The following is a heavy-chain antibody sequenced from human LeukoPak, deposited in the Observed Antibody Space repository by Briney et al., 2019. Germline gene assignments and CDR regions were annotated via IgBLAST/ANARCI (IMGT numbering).Heavy chain of an antibody. CDR2: IYSGGGT. D-gene: IGHD4-17*01. CDR1: GFTVRTSY. V-gene: IGHV3-53*01. Sequence: GGSLRLACAASGFTVRTSYMNWVRQAPGKGLEWVSVIYSGGGTYYADSVKGRFTISRDNSKNTPYLQMNSLRAEDTAVYYCARERDGDYDYWGQGTLVTVSS. J-gene: IGHJ4*02. CDR3: ARERDGDYDY.